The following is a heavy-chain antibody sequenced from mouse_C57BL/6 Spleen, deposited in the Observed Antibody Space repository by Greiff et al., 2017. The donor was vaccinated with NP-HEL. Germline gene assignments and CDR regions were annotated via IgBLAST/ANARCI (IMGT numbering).Heavy chain of an antibody. CDR1: GFNIKDDY. CDR2: IDPENGDT. J-gene: IGHJ2*01. Sequence: VQLQESGAELVRPGASVKLSCTASGFNIKDDYMHWVKQRPEQGLEWIGWIDPENGDTEYASKFQGKATITADTSSNTAYLQLSSLTSEDTAVYYCTILLSDYWGQGTTLTVSS. V-gene: IGHV14-4*01. D-gene: IGHD2-10*01. CDR3: TILLSDY.